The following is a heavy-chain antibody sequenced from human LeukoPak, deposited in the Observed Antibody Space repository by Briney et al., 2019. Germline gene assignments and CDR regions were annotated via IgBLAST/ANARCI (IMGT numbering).Heavy chain of an antibody. J-gene: IGHJ4*02. V-gene: IGHV3-30*04. CDR3: ATPLTSKWSSSWYSGHFDY. CDR2: ISADGRDK. D-gene: IGHD6-13*01. Sequence: PGGPLRLSCVASGFSFSDYAMHWVRQAPGKGLEWVAVISADGRDKYYIDSVGGRFTISRDNSKTTVFLQMNSLEVEDTAVYYCATPLTSKWSSSWYSGHFDYWGQGALVTVPS. CDR1: GFSFSDYA.